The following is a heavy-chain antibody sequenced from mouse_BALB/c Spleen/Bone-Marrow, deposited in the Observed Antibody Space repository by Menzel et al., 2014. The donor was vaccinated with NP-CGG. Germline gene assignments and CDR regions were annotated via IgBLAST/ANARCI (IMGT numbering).Heavy chain of an antibody. V-gene: IGHV5-17*02. CDR3: ARGNYGFSFYYAMDY. CDR2: ISSGSSTI. J-gene: IGHJ4*01. D-gene: IGHD1-1*01. Sequence: DVMLVESGGGLVQPGGSRKLSCAASGFTFSSFGMHWVRQAPEKGLEWVAYISSGSSTIYYADTVKGRFTISRDNPKNTLFLQMTSLRSEDTAMYYCARGNYGFSFYYAMDYWGQGTSVTVSS. CDR1: GFTFSSFG.